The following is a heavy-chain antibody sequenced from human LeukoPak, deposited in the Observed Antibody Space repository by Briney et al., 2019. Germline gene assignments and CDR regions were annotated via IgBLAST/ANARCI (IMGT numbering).Heavy chain of an antibody. Sequence: KSSESLSLTCTVSGGTISNYYWSWIRQAPGKGLEWIGYIYNSGSTNYHLSLKRRVTISVDTSKNQFSLKLSSVTAADTAVYYCARDLTAQNWFDPWGQGTLVTVSS. V-gene: IGHV4-59*01. J-gene: IGHJ5*02. CDR1: GGTISNYY. CDR2: IYNSGST. CDR3: ARDLTAQNWFDP.